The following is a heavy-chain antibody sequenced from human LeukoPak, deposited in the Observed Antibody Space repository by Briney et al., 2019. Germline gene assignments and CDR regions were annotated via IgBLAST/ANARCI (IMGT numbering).Heavy chain of an antibody. J-gene: IGHJ2*01. CDR1: GFTFSSHW. Sequence: GGSLRLSCAASGFTFSSHWMHWVRQAPGKGLEWVSGISWNSGSIGYADSVKGRFTISRDNAKNSLYLQMNSLRAEDTALYYCAKDITAMAKRDWYFDLWGRGTLVTVSS. CDR3: AKDITAMAKRDWYFDL. CDR2: ISWNSGSI. D-gene: IGHD2-2*01. V-gene: IGHV3-9*01.